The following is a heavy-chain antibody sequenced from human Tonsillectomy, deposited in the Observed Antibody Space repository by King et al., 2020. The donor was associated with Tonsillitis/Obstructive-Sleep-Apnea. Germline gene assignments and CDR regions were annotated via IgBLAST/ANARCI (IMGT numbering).Heavy chain of an antibody. J-gene: IGHJ4*02. CDR2: IYYSGST. CDR3: ARFGMIVATRAFDY. CDR1: GGSISSYY. Sequence: VQLQESGPGLVKPSETLSLTCTVSGGSISSYYWSWIRQPPGKGLEWIGYIYYSGSTNYNPSLQSRVTISVDTSKNQFSLKLTSVTAADTAVYYCARFGMIVATRAFDYWGQGTLVTVSS. V-gene: IGHV4-59*01. D-gene: IGHD5-12*01.